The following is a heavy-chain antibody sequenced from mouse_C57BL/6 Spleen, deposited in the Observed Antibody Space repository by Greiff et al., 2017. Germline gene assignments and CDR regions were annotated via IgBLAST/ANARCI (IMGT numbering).Heavy chain of an antibody. V-gene: IGHV1-42*01. Sequence: VQLQQSGPELVKPGASVKISCKASGYSFTGHYMNWVKQSPEKSLEWIGEINPSTGGTTYNQKFKAKATLTVDKSSSTAYMQLKSLTSEDSAVYYCAREGFAYWGQGTLVTVSA. CDR2: INPSTGGT. CDR1: GYSFTGHY. J-gene: IGHJ3*01. CDR3: AREGFAY.